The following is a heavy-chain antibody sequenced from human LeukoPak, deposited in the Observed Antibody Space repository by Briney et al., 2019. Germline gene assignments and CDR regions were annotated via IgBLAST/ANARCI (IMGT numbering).Heavy chain of an antibody. V-gene: IGHV5-51*01. D-gene: IGHD3-22*01. CDR3: ARGEYYYDSSTYSSGGAFDI. Sequence: GESLKISCKGSGYRFTDYWIGWVRQMPGKGLEWMGIIYPGDSDTTYSPSFHGQVIISVDMSLSTAYLQWTSLKASDTAIYYFARGEYYYDSSTYSSGGAFDIWGQGTMVTVSS. CDR2: IYPGDSDT. J-gene: IGHJ3*02. CDR1: GYRFTDYW.